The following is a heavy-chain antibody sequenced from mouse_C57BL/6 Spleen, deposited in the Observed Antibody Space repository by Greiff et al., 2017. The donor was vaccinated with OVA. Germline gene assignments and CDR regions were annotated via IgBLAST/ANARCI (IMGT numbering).Heavy chain of an antibody. CDR2: IRLKSDNYAT. J-gene: IGHJ3*01. V-gene: IGHV6-3*01. Sequence: DVQLVESGGGLVQPGGSMKLSCVASGFTFSNYWMNWVRQSPEKGLEWVAQIRLKSDNYATHYAESVKGRFTISRDDSKSSVYLQMNNLRAEDTGIYYCNGTPFAYWGQGTLVTVSA. D-gene: IGHD4-1*01. CDR1: GFTFSNYW. CDR3: NGTPFAY.